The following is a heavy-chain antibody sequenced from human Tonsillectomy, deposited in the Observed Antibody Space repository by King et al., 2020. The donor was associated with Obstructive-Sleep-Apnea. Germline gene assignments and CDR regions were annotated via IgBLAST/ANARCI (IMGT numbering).Heavy chain of an antibody. Sequence: VQLQESGPGLVKPSETLSLTCTVSGGSISSSSYYWGWIRQPPGKGLEWIGSIYYSGSTYYNPSLKSRVTISVDTSKNQFSLKLSPVTAADTAGYYCARALSPDYGDYVEVWSWYFDLWGRGTLVTVSS. D-gene: IGHD4-17*01. CDR3: ARALSPDYGDYVEVWSWYFDL. CDR2: IYYSGST. J-gene: IGHJ2*01. CDR1: GGSISSSSYY. V-gene: IGHV4-39*07.